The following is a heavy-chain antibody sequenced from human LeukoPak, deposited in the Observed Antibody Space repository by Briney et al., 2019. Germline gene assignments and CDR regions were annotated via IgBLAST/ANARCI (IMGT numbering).Heavy chain of an antibody. Sequence: GGSLRLSCAASGFALSSHWMTWVRQVPGRGPEWVANVNRDGSETYYLDSVKGRFTISKDNAKNSLYLQMNSLRAEDTPLYHCARNNGMDVWGQGTTVIVSS. V-gene: IGHV3-7*03. J-gene: IGHJ6*02. CDR2: VNRDGSET. CDR1: GFALSSHW. CDR3: ARNNGMDV.